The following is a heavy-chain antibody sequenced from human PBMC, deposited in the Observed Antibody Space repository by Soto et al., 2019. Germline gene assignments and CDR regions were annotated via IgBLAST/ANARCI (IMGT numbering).Heavy chain of an antibody. V-gene: IGHV1-69*01. CDR1: GGTFSSYA. D-gene: IGHD5-18*01. J-gene: IGHJ4*02. CDR3: ARARNQWDKAMAPADY. Sequence: QVQLVQSGAEVKKPGSSVKVSCKASGGTFSSYAISWVRQAPGQGLEWMGGIIPIFGTANYAQKFQGRVTITSDESTSTAYMELSSLRSEDTAVYYCARARNQWDKAMAPADYWGQGTLVTVSS. CDR2: IIPIFGTA.